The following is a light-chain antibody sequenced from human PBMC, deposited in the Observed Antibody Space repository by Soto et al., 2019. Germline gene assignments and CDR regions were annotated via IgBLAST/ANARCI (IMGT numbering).Light chain of an antibody. J-gene: IGLJ3*02. V-gene: IGLV2-8*01. CDR1: SSDVGSYNY. CDR3: CSYAGINNLV. Sequence: QSVLTQPPSASGSPGQSVTISCTGTSSDVGSYNYVSWYQQHPGKAPKLMIYEVSKRPSGVPDRFSGSKSGNTASLTVSGVQAEDEDDYYCCSYAGINNLVFGGGTKLTVL. CDR2: EVS.